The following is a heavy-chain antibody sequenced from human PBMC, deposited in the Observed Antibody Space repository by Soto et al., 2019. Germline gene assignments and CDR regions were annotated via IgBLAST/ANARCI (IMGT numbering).Heavy chain of an antibody. CDR3: TAGKLYPSLDFDY. D-gene: IGHD2-8*01. V-gene: IGHV3-49*04. J-gene: IGHJ4*02. Sequence: PGGSLRLSCTASGFTFGDYAMSWVRQAPGKGLEWVGFIRSKAYGGTTEYAASVKGRCTISRDDSKSIAYLQMNSLKTEDTAVYYCTAGKLYPSLDFDYWGQGTLVTVSS. CDR2: IRSKAYGGTT. CDR1: GFTFGDYA.